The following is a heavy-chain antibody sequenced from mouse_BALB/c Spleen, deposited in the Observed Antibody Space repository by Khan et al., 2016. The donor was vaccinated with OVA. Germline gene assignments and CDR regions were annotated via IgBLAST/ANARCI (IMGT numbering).Heavy chain of an antibody. CDR2: INPTSGYT. CDR3: TRESIDY. CDR1: GYTFTTYW. V-gene: IGHV1-7*01. J-gene: IGHJ2*01. Sequence: QVQLKESGAERAKPGASVKMSCKASGYTFTTYWMHWVKQRPGQGLEWIGYINPTSGYTDYNEKFKDRATLSADKSSSTAYMQLSSLTSEDSAVYNGTRESIDYWGQGTTLTVSS.